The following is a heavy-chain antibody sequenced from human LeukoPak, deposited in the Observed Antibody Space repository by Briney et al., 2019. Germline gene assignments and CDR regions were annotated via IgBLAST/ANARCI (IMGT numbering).Heavy chain of an antibody. CDR3: AKDLVYGDFDGGALN. CDR1: GFTFSSYA. CDR2: ISGSGGST. V-gene: IGHV3-23*01. D-gene: IGHD4-17*01. J-gene: IGHJ4*02. Sequence: GGSLRLSCAASGFTFSSYAMSWVRQAPGKGLEWVSAISGSGGSTYYADSVKGRFTIPRDNSKNTLYLQMNSLRAEDTAVYYCAKDLVYGDFDGGALNWGQGTLVTVSS.